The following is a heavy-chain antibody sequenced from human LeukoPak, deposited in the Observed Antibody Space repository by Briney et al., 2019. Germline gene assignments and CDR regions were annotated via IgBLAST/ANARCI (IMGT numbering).Heavy chain of an antibody. D-gene: IGHD3-22*01. CDR3: AVQITMIVVVPYFVY. CDR2: ISGTGTTI. Sequence: NPGGSLRLSCAASGLTFSDYYMTWIRQAPGKGLEWVSSISGTGTTIYSADSVRGRFTVSRDNARNSLFLHMNSLRAEDTAVYYCAVQITMIVVVPYFVYWGQGLMYTVSS. J-gene: IGHJ4*02. CDR1: GLTFSDYY. V-gene: IGHV3-11*04.